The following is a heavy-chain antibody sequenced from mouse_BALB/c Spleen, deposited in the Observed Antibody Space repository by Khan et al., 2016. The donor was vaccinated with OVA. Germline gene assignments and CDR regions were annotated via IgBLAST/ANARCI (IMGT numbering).Heavy chain of an antibody. CDR3: ERNYFGTRNAMDY. CDR2: ISTYYGDG. CDR1: GYTFTDYA. D-gene: IGHD1-1*01. J-gene: IGHJ4*01. Sequence: QVQLQQSGAELVRPGVSVKISCKGSGYTFTDYAMHWVKQSHAESLEWIGVISTYYGDGSYNQKFKGKATMTVDKSSSTAYMELARLTSEDSAIYYCERNYFGTRNAMDYWGQGTSVTVSS. V-gene: IGHV1S137*01.